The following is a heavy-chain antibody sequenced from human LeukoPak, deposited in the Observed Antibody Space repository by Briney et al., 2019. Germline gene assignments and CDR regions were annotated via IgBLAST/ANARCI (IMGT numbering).Heavy chain of an antibody. J-gene: IGHJ4*02. D-gene: IGHD6-19*01. CDR3: ARTPIGIAVADPYYFDY. CDR2: IDWDDDK. V-gene: IGHV2-70*04. CDR1: GFSLSTSGMR. Sequence: ESGPTLVNPTQTLTLTCTFSGFSLSTSGMRVSWIRQPPGKALEWLARIDWDDDKFYSTSLKTRLTISKDTSKNQVVLTMTNMDPVDTATYYCARTPIGIAVADPYYFDYGGQGTLVTVSS.